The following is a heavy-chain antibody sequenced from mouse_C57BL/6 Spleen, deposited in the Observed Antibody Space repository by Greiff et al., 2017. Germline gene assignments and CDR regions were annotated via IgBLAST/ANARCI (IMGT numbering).Heavy chain of an antibody. CDR2: IDPSDSYT. Sequence: QVQLQQPGAELVMPGASVKLSCKASGYTFTSYWMHWVKPRPGQGLEWIGEIDPSDSYTNYNQKFKGKSTLTVDKSSSTAYMQLSSLTSEDSAVYYCARNRGYDYDDWYFDVWGTGTTVTVSS. J-gene: IGHJ1*03. CDR3: ARNRGYDYDDWYFDV. CDR1: GYTFTSYW. D-gene: IGHD2-4*01. V-gene: IGHV1-69*01.